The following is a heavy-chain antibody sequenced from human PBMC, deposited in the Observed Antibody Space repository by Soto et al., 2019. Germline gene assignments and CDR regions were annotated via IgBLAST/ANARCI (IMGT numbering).Heavy chain of an antibody. D-gene: IGHD3-3*01. J-gene: IGHJ5*02. CDR2: IYYSGST. CDR1: GGSISSYY. CDR3: ARGKFLEWSMGNWFYP. Sequence: SETLSLTCTVSGGSISSYYWSWIRQPPGKGLEWIGYIYYSGSTNYNPSLKSRVTISVDTSKNQFSLKLSSVTAADTAVYYCARGKFLEWSMGNWFYPWGQGTLVTVSS. V-gene: IGHV4-59*01.